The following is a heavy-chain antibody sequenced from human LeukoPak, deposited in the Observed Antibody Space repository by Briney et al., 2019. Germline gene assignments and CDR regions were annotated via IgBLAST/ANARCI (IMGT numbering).Heavy chain of an antibody. CDR2: INPNSGGT. V-gene: IGHV1-2*02. J-gene: IGHJ6*02. CDR3: ARGDGDYYYYGMDV. D-gene: IGHD4-17*01. CDR1: GYTFTGYY. Sequence: ASVKVSCKASGYTFTGYYIHWVRQAPGQGLEWMGWINPNSGGTNYAQKFQGRVTMTRDTSISTAYMELSRLRSDDTAVYYCARGDGDYYYYGMDVWGQGTTVTVSS.